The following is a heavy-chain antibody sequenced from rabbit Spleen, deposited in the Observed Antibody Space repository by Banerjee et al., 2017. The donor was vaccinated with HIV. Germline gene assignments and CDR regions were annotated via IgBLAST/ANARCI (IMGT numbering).Heavy chain of an antibody. CDR1: GVSFSSSSY. J-gene: IGHJ5*01. CDR2: IDTGSSGFT. Sequence: QSLEESGGDLVKPGASLTLTCTASGVSFSSSSYMCWVRQAPGKGLEWIACIDTGSSGFTYFATWAKGRFTCSKTSSTTVTLQMTSLTAADTATYFCARLMTYGYAGFGYATLDWLDLWGQGTLVTVS. D-gene: IGHD6-1*01. V-gene: IGHV1S40*01. CDR3: ARLMTYGYAGFGYATLDWLDL.